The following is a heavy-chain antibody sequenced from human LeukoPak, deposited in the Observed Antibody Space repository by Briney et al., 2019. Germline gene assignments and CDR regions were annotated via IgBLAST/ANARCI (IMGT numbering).Heavy chain of an antibody. J-gene: IGHJ3*02. CDR3: ARDPPPWVTTGLDAFDI. CDR2: IYYSGST. V-gene: IGHV4-30-4*01. Sequence: SQTLSLTCTVSGGSISSGDYYWGWIRQPPGKGLEWIGYIYYSGSTYYNPSLKSRVTISVDTSKNQFSLKLSSVTAADTAVYYCARDPPPWVTTGLDAFDIWGQGTMVTVSS. D-gene: IGHD4-11*01. CDR1: GGSISSGDYY.